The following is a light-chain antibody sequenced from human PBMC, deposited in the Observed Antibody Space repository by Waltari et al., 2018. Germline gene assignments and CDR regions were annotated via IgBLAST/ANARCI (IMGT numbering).Light chain of an antibody. V-gene: IGKV3-11*01. CDR1: QSVSSY. CDR3: QQRSNWPPLT. CDR2: DAS. J-gene: IGKJ4*01. Sequence: EIVLTQSPATLSLSPGERATLSCRASQSVSSYLAWYQQKPGQAPRPLIHDASNRATGIPARFSGSGSGTDFTLTSSSLEPEDFAVYYCQQRSNWPPLTFGGGTKVEIK.